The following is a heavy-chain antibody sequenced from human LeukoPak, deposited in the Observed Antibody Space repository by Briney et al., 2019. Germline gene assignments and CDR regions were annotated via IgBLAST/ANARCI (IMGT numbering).Heavy chain of an antibody. CDR2: IYYSGST. CDR1: GGSISSSSYY. CDR3: ARQFLYSSGYYSFDY. D-gene: IGHD3-22*01. V-gene: IGHV4-39*01. Sequence: SETLSLTCTVSGGSISSSSYYWGWIRQPPGKGLEWIGSIYYSGSTYYNPSLKSRVTISVDTSKNQFSLKLSSVTAADTAVYYCARQFLYSSGYYSFDYWGQGTLVTVSS. J-gene: IGHJ4*02.